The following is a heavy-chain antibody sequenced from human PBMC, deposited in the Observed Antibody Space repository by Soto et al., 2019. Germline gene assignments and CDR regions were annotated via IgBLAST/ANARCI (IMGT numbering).Heavy chain of an antibody. CDR3: ARRGFVDDAFDI. Sequence: PSETLSLTCTVSGGSISSYYWSWILQPPGKGLEWIGYIYYSGSTNYNPSLKSRVTISVDTSKNQFSLKLSSVTAADTAVYYCARRGFVDDAFDIWGQGTMVTVXS. CDR1: GGSISSYY. J-gene: IGHJ3*02. D-gene: IGHD2-15*01. V-gene: IGHV4-59*08. CDR2: IYYSGST.